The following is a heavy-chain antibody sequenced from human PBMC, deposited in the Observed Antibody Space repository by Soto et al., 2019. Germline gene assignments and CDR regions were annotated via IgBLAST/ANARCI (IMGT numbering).Heavy chain of an antibody. CDR3: ASGPAKLAYYGY. Sequence: QVQLVQSGAEVKKPGSSVKVSCKASGGTFSSYAISWVRQAPGQGLEWMGGIIPIFGTANYAQKFQDRVTITANQSSSTADIELSSLRSEEPAGYYCASGPAKLAYYGYWGQGTLVTVSS. V-gene: IGHV1-69*12. J-gene: IGHJ4*02. CDR2: IIPIFGTA. CDR1: GGTFSSYA. D-gene: IGHD2-21*01.